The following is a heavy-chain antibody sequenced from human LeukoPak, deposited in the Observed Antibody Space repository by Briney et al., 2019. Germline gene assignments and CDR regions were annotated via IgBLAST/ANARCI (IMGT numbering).Heavy chain of an antibody. CDR1: GFTFSSYA. Sequence: PGGSLRLSCAASGFTFSSYAMSWVRQAPGKGLEWVSTIRGSGVSTNYVDSVKGQFTISRDNSKNTLYLQMNSLRAEDTALYYCARDYGDYFYYFDYWGQGTLVTVSS. D-gene: IGHD4-17*01. CDR3: ARDYGDYFYYFDY. V-gene: IGHV3-23*01. J-gene: IGHJ4*02. CDR2: IRGSGVST.